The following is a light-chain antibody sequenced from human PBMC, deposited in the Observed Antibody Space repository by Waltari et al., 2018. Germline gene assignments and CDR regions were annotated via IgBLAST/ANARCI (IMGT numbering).Light chain of an antibody. J-gene: IGKJ3*01. CDR2: DAS. Sequence: EIVLPPSPATLSLSPGETATLSCRASQSVGSSLAWYQQKPGQAPRLLIYDASKRATGIPARFSGSGSGTDFTITISSLESADFAVYYCQQRTNWPPIFRFGPGTKVDIK. CDR3: QQRTNWPPIFR. CDR1: QSVGSS. V-gene: IGKV3-11*01.